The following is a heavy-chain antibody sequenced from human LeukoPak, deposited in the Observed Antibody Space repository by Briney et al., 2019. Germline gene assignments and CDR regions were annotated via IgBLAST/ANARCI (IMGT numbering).Heavy chain of an antibody. D-gene: IGHD3-10*01. CDR3: ARLRMVRGVMVRHPIDY. V-gene: IGHV4-34*01. Sequence: SETLSLTCGVSGGSLSFYYWSWIRQSPGKGLEWISEISQNGDSNYNMSLESRVTISVDTPKNQFSLKLSSVTAADTAVYYCARLRMVRGVMVRHPIDYWGQGTLVTVSS. CDR2: ISQNGDS. CDR1: GGSLSFYY. J-gene: IGHJ4*02.